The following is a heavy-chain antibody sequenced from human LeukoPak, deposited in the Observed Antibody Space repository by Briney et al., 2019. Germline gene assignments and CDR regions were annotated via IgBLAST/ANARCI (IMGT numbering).Heavy chain of an antibody. Sequence: GGSLRLSCAASGFTFSTYVVNWVRQAPGKGLEWVSTITGSGGSTYYADSVKGRFTISRDNSKNTLYLQMSSLRVEDTAVYYCAKDRGRYYDSSGHYREYYFDSWGQGILVTVST. CDR2: ITGSGGST. V-gene: IGHV3-23*01. J-gene: IGHJ4*02. D-gene: IGHD3-22*01. CDR3: AKDRGRYYDSSGHYREYYFDS. CDR1: GFTFSTYV.